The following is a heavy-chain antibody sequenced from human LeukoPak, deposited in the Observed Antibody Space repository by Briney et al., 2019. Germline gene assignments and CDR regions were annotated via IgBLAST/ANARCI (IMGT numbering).Heavy chain of an antibody. CDR2: IKQDGSEK. Sequence: PGGSLRLSCAASGFTFSTYWMSWVRQPPGKGLELVANIKQDGSEKYYVDSVKGRFTISRDNAKNSLYLQVNSLRAEDTAVYYCARNQRRLDYWGQGTLVTVSS. CDR3: ARNQRRLDY. D-gene: IGHD1-14*01. J-gene: IGHJ4*02. V-gene: IGHV3-7*01. CDR1: GFTFSTYW.